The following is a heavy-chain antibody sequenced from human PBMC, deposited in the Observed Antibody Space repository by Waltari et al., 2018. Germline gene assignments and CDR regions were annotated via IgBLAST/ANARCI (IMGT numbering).Heavy chain of an antibody. Sequence: QVQLQESGPGLVKPSETLSLTCTVPGGSVSSGSYYWSWIRQPPGKRLEWIGYIYYSGSTNYNPSLKSRVTISVDTSKNQFSLKLSSVTAADTAVYYCARDGSPRRWFDPWGQGTLVTVSS. CDR3: ARDGSPRRWFDP. V-gene: IGHV4-61*01. CDR1: GGSVSSGSYY. CDR2: IYYSGST. J-gene: IGHJ5*02. D-gene: IGHD2-2*03.